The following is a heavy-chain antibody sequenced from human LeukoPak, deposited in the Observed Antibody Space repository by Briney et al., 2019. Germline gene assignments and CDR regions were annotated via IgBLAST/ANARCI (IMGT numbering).Heavy chain of an antibody. CDR1: GGSISSGSYY. CDR2: IHISGST. Sequence: SETLSLTCTVSGGSISSGSYYWNWIRQPAGKGLEWIGRIHISGSTNYNPSHKSRVTISVDTSKKQFSLRLNPVTAADTAVYYCDMSRRGTGSHFGFLNFWGPGSLVTVSS. V-gene: IGHV4-61*02. J-gene: IGHJ4*02. D-gene: IGHD2-8*02. CDR3: DMSRRGTGSHFGFLNF.